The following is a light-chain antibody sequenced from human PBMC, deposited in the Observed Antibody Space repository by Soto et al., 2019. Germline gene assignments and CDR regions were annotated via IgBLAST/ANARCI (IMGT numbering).Light chain of an antibody. CDR3: QQYNNWPPSII. V-gene: IGKV3-15*01. J-gene: IGKJ5*01. CDR2: GAS. Sequence: EVGMSQSPATLSVSPGARATLSCRASESVSSNLAWYRQRPGQAPRLLIYGASTRATDTPVRFRGSGSGTEFTLTISSLQSEDFAVYYCQQYNNWPPSIIFGQGTRLEIK. CDR1: ESVSSN.